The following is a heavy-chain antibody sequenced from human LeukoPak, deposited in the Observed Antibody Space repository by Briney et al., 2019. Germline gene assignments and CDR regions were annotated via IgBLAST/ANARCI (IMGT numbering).Heavy chain of an antibody. CDR3: ARELSPRYGGYEVGLIDY. CDR2: IYHSGST. Sequence: MPSETLSLTCTVSGYSISSGYYWGWIRQPPGKGLEWIGSIYHSGSTYYNPSLKSRVTISVDTSKNQFSLKLSSVTAADTAVYYCARELSPRYGGYEVGLIDYWGQGTLVTVSS. CDR1: GYSISSGYY. J-gene: IGHJ4*02. D-gene: IGHD5-12*01. V-gene: IGHV4-38-2*02.